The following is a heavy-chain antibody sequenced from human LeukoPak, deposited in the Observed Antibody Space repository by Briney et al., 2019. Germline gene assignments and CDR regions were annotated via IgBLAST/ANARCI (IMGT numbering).Heavy chain of an antibody. CDR2: IRHDENTK. CDR3: ARCDYYDSSEYLFHYCYMDV. J-gene: IGHJ6*03. D-gene: IGHD3-22*01. CDR1: GFNFRGYG. V-gene: IGHV3-30*02. Sequence: GGSLRLSCAASGFNFRGYGFHWVRQPPGKGLEWVAFIRHDENTKYYGDSVKGRFTISRDISKKTLYLQMNGLSVDDTATYYCARCDYYDSSEYLFHYCYMDVWGKGTTVIVSS.